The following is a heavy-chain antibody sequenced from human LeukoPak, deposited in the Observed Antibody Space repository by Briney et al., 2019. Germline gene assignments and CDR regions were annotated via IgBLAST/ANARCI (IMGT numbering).Heavy chain of an antibody. D-gene: IGHD6-19*01. CDR2: ISSSSSYI. V-gene: IGHV3-21*01. J-gene: IGHJ3*02. CDR3: ARDRGQWLVYDAFDI. CDR1: GFTFSSYS. Sequence: PGGSLRLSCAASGFTFSSYSMNWVRQAPGKGLEWVSSISSSSSYIYYADSVKGRFTISRDNAKNSLYLQMNSLRAEDTAVYYCARDRGQWLVYDAFDIWGQGTMVTVSS.